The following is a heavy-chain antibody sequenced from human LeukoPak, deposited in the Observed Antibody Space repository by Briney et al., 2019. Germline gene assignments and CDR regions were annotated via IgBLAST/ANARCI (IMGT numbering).Heavy chain of an antibody. CDR3: ARADDNSSGYYGTLNFGY. CDR1: GFTFSSYE. CDR2: ISSSGSTI. Sequence: GGSLRLSCAASGFTFSSYEMNWVRQAPGKWLEWVSYISSSGSTIYYADSVKGRFTISRDNAKNSLYLQMNSLRAEDTAVYYCARADDNSSGYYGTLNFGYWGQGTLVTVSS. D-gene: IGHD3-22*01. V-gene: IGHV3-48*03. J-gene: IGHJ4*02.